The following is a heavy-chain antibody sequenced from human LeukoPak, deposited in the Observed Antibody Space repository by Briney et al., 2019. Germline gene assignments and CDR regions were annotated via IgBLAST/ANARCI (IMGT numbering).Heavy chain of an antibody. Sequence: GSLRLSCAASGFTVSSNEMSWVRQAPGKGLEWVSSISGGSTYYADSRKGRFTISRDNSKNTLHLQMNSLRAEDTAVYYCARDLGVGMTGYHDYWGQGTLVTVSS. CDR3: ARDLGVGMTGYHDY. D-gene: IGHD3-9*01. CDR1: GFTVSSNE. V-gene: IGHV3-38-3*01. CDR2: ISGGST. J-gene: IGHJ4*02.